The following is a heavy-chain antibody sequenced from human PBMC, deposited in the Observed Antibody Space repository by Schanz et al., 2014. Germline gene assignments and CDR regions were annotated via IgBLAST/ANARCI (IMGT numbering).Heavy chain of an antibody. CDR3: ARIGGSVFDY. D-gene: IGHD3-10*01. Sequence: EVQLVESGGGLIQPGGSLRLSCAASGFGFSIYSMNWVRQAPGKGLEWVSTIGTSGGTNYADSVKGRFTISRDNSKNSLYLQMNSLRAEDTAVYYCARIGGSVFDYWAQGTLVTVSS. J-gene: IGHJ4*02. CDR2: IGTSGGT. V-gene: IGHV3-21*04. CDR1: GFGFSIYS.